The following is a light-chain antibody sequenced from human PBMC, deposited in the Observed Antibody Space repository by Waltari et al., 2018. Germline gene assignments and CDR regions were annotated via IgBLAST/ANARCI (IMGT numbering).Light chain of an antibody. Sequence: EVVLTQSPGTLSLSPGERATLPCRASQTISSNYLAWYQQKPGQAPRLFIYAASRRATGMPDRFSGSGSGTDFTLTITRLEPEDFAVYFCHNYGGSVWTFGQGTKVEVK. CDR3: HNYGGSVWT. V-gene: IGKV3-20*01. CDR2: AAS. CDR1: QTISSNY. J-gene: IGKJ1*01.